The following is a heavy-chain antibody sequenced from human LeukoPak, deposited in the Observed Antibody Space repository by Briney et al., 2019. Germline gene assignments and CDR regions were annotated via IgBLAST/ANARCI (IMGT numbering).Heavy chain of an antibody. J-gene: IGHJ4*02. CDR2: INADETST. Sequence: GGSLRLSCAASGFTFNTSWMHWVRQASGKGLIWVSRINADETSTTYADSVKGRFAISRDNARNTLYLQMNSLRAGDTAMYYCATAGVRGGSFASFDYWGQGTLVTVSS. CDR1: GFTFNTSW. D-gene: IGHD3-16*01. V-gene: IGHV3-74*01. CDR3: ATAGVRGGSFASFDY.